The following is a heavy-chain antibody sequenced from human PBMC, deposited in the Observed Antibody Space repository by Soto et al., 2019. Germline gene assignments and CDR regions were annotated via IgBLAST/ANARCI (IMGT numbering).Heavy chain of an antibody. Sequence: QVQLVQSGAEVRKPGSSVKVSCEASGGSFNNYVISWLRQAPGQGLEWMGGIIPNYEAANYAQKFRGRLTITADKATNTAYMELNRLRPEDTATYYCARYWNAGTIYGAFDIWGQGTTVIVS. CDR1: GGSFNNYV. V-gene: IGHV1-69*06. CDR2: IIPNYEAA. D-gene: IGHD4-17*01. J-gene: IGHJ3*02. CDR3: ARYWNAGTIYGAFDI.